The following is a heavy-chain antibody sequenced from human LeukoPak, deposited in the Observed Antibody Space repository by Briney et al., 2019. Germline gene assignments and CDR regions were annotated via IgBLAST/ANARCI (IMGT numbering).Heavy chain of an antibody. J-gene: IGHJ4*02. V-gene: IGHV3-30*18. D-gene: IGHD3-10*01. CDR3: AKGATLWFGELSS. CDR2: ISYDGSNK. CDR1: GFTFSSYG. Sequence: PGGSLRLSCAASGFTFSSYGMHWVRQAPGKGLEWVAVISYDGSNKYYADSVKGRFTISRDNSKNTLYLQMNSLRAEDTAVYYCAKGATLWFGELSSWGQGTLVTVSS.